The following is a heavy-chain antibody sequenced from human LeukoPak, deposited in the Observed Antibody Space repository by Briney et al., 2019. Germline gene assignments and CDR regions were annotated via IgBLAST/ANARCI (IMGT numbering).Heavy chain of an antibody. D-gene: IGHD5-12*01. Sequence: SVKVSCKASGGTFSSYAISWVRQAPGQGLEWMGRIIPILGIANYAQKFQGRVTITADKSTSTAYMELSSLRSEDKAVYYYSRNNGYDLVPLLYYYYGMDVWGQGTTVTVSS. CDR2: IIPILGIA. V-gene: IGHV1-69*04. CDR1: GGTFSSYA. CDR3: SRNNGYDLVPLLYYYYGMDV. J-gene: IGHJ6*02.